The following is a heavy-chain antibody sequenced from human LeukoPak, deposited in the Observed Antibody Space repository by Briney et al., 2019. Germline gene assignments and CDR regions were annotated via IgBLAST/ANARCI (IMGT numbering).Heavy chain of an antibody. CDR1: GYTSTYYY. Sequence: GASVKVSCKASGYTSTYYYIHWVRQAPGQGPEWMGWINPHSGGTNYAQKSRGRVTMTTDTSLSTAYMELSSLTSDDAAVYYCARDLHLLGTGLDYWGQGTLLAVSS. V-gene: IGHV1-2*02. J-gene: IGHJ4*02. CDR3: ARDLHLLGTGLDY. D-gene: IGHD1-1*01. CDR2: INPHSGGT.